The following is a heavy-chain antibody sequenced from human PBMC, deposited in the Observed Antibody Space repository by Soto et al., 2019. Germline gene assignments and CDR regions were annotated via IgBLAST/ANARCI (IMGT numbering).Heavy chain of an antibody. D-gene: IGHD3-10*01. Sequence: ASVKVSCKASGYTFTGYYMHWVRQAPGQGLEWMGWINPNSGGTNYAQKFQGWVTMTRDTSISTAYMELSRLRPDDTAVYYCAREGGSGSYYGAFDIWGQGTMVTVSS. CDR1: GYTFTGYY. CDR3: AREGGSGSYYGAFDI. CDR2: INPNSGGT. J-gene: IGHJ3*02. V-gene: IGHV1-2*04.